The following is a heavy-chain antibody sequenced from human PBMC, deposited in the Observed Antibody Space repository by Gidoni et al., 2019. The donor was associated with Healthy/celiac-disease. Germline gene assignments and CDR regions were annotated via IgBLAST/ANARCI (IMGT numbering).Heavy chain of an antibody. CDR3: ARCIAVAGTDWFDP. J-gene: IGHJ5*02. D-gene: IGHD6-19*01. CDR1: GGSISSYY. CDR2: IYYSGST. Sequence: QVQLQESGPGLVKPSETLSLTCTVSGGSISSYYWSWIRQPPGKGLEWIGYIYYSGSTNYNPSLKSRVTISVDTSKNQFSLKLSSVTAADTAVYYCARCIAVAGTDWFDPWGQGTLVTVSS. V-gene: IGHV4-59*01.